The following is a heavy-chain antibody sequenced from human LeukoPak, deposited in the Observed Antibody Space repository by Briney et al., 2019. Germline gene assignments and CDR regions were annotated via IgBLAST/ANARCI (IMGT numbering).Heavy chain of an antibody. V-gene: IGHV3-74*01. CDR2: INSDGSST. D-gene: IGHD4-23*01. CDR1: GFTFSSYW. CDR3: TRGAYDGNHFDY. J-gene: IGHJ4*02. Sequence: PGGSLRLSCAASGFTFSSYWMYWVRQAPGKGLVWVSRINSDGSSTSYADSVKGRFTISRDNAKNTLYLQMNSLRAEDTAVYYCTRGAYDGNHFDYWGQGTLVTVSP.